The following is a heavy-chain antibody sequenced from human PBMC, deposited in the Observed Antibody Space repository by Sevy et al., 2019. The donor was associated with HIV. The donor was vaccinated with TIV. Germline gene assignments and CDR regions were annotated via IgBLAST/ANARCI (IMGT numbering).Heavy chain of an antibody. J-gene: IGHJ1*01. CDR1: GFTFSSYA. CDR2: ISGSGGST. V-gene: IGHV3-23*01. Sequence: GGSLRLSCAASGFTFSSYAMSWVRQAPGKGLEWVSAISGSGGSTYYADSVKGRFTISRDNSKNTLYLQMNSLRAEDTAVYCCAAPYHGEGYFQHWGQGTLVTVSS. CDR3: AAPYHGEGYFQH. D-gene: IGHD4-17*01.